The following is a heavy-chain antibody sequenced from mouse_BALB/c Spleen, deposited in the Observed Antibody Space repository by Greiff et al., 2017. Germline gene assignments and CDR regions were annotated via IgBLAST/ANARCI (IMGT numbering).Heavy chain of an antibody. CDR2: ISNGGGST. D-gene: IGHD2-2*01. Sequence: EVKLEESGGGLVQPGGSLKLSCAASGFTFSSYTMSWVRQTPEKRLEWVAYISNGGGSTYYPDTVKGRFTISRDNAKNTLYLQMSSLKSEDTAMYYCARRGYDEDYAMDYWGQGTSVTVSA. CDR3: ARRGYDEDYAMDY. CDR1: GFTFSSYT. J-gene: IGHJ4*01. V-gene: IGHV5-12-2*01.